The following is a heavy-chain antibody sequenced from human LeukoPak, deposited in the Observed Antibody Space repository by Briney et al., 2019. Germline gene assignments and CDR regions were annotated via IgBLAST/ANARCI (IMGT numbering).Heavy chain of an antibody. CDR2: INHSGSS. V-gene: IGHV4-34*01. Sequence: SETLSLTCAVYGGSFSGYYWSWIRQPPGKGLEWIGEINHSGSSNYSPSLKSRVTISVDTSKNQFSLNLRSVTAADTAVYYCARGTDGFDYWGQGTLVTVSS. CDR3: ARGTDGFDY. CDR1: GGSFSGYY. J-gene: IGHJ4*02.